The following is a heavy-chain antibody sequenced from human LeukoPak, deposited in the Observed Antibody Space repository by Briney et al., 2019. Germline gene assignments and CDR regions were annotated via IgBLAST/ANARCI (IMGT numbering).Heavy chain of an antibody. D-gene: IGHD6-19*01. Sequence: PGGSLRLSCAASGFSFSTYAMTWVRQAPGEGLEWVSSISHSGGSTYYADSVKGRFTISRDNSKNTLYLQMNSLRAEDTAVYYCARGARSVSSGHFDYWGQGTLVTVSS. CDR3: ARGARSVSSGHFDY. J-gene: IGHJ4*02. CDR1: GFSFSTYA. V-gene: IGHV3-23*01. CDR2: ISHSGGST.